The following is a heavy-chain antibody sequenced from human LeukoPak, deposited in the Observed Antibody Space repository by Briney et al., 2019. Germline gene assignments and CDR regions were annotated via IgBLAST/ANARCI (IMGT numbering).Heavy chain of an antibody. J-gene: IGHJ5*02. CDR2: ISSSSSYI. Sequence: GGSLRLSCAASGFTFSSYSMNWVRQAPGKGLEWVSSISSSSSYIYYADSVKGRFTISRDNSKNTLYLQMNSLRAEDTAVYFCAKHPDNMVRGVILSWGQGTQVTVSS. CDR3: AKHPDNMVRGVILS. D-gene: IGHD3-10*01. V-gene: IGHV3-21*04. CDR1: GFTFSSYS.